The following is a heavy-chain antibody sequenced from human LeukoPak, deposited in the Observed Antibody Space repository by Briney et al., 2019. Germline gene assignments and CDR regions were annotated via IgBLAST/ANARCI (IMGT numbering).Heavy chain of an antibody. Sequence: GGSLRLSCAASGFTFSNAWMSWVRQAPGKGLEWVGRIKSKTDGGTTDYAAPVKGRFTISRDDSKNTLYLQMNSLKTEDTAVYYCTTEYSSGWYAMGCWGQGTLVTVSS. CDR2: IKSKTDGGTT. V-gene: IGHV3-15*01. CDR1: GFTFSNAW. D-gene: IGHD6-19*01. J-gene: IGHJ4*02. CDR3: TTEYSSGWYAMGC.